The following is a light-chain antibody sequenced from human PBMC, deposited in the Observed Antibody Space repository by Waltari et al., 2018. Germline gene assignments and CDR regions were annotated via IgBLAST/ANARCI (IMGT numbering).Light chain of an antibody. V-gene: IGKV2-28*01. J-gene: IGKJ2*01. Sequence: IVMTQSPLSLAVTPGEPASISCRSAQSLLHRTGYNYVVWYLQKPGQPPQILIYLGSNRAPGVPDRFSGSGSGTDFTLHITRLEAEDVGVFYCMQVLQTPYTFGQGTKLEIK. CDR1: QSLLHRTGYNY. CDR2: LGS. CDR3: MQVLQTPYT.